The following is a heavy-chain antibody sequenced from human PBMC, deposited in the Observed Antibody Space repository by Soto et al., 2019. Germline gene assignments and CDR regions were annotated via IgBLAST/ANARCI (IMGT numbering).Heavy chain of an antibody. CDR1: GGSISSYY. CDR2: IYTSGST. D-gene: IGHD3-9*01. Sequence: KPSETLSLTCTVSGGSISSYYWSWIRQPAGKGLEWIGRIYTSGSTNYNPSLKSRVTMSVDTSKNQFSLKLSSVTAADTAVYYCARDAPLDILTGYVDPTVYYGMDVWGQGTTVTVSS. CDR3: ARDAPLDILTGYVDPTVYYGMDV. J-gene: IGHJ6*02. V-gene: IGHV4-4*07.